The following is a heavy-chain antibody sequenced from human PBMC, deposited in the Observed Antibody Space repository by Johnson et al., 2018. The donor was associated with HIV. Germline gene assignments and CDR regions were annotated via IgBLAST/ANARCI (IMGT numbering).Heavy chain of an antibody. J-gene: IGHJ3*02. D-gene: IGHD3-3*01. CDR2: ISSSGSTI. CDR3: ASLAREIVVVSDYNFWSGGRAFDI. Sequence: QVQLVESGGGLVQPGGSLRLSCAASGFTFSDYYMSWIRQAPGKGLEWVSYISSSGSTIYYADSVKGRFTISRDNAKNSLYLQMNSLRAEDTAVYYCASLAREIVVVSDYNFWSGGRAFDIWGQGTMVTVSS. V-gene: IGHV3-11*04. CDR1: GFTFSDYY.